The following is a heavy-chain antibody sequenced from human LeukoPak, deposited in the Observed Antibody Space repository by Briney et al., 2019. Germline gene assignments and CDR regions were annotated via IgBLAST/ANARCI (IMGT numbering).Heavy chain of an antibody. Sequence: PSETLSLTCTVSGGSISSSSYYWGWIRQPPGKGLEWIGSIYYSGSTYYNPSLKSRVTISVDTSKNQFSLKLSSVTAADTAVYYCARHHRNYYGSGSPPRYFDYWGQGTLVTVSS. V-gene: IGHV4-39*01. J-gene: IGHJ4*02. CDR2: IYYSGST. CDR1: GGSISSSSYY. CDR3: ARHHRNYYGSGSPPRYFDY. D-gene: IGHD3-10*01.